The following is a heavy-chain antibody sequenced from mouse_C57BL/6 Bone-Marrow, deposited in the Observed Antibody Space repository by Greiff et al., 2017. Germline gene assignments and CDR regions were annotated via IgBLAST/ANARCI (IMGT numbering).Heavy chain of an antibody. CDR3: ASAEGPD. CDR2: IDPSDSYT. Sequence: QVQLQQPGAELVKPGASVKLSCTASGYTFTSYWMQWVKQRPGQGLEWIGEIDPSDSYTNYTQKFKGKATLTIDTSSSTAYMQLSSLTSEDSAVYYCASAEGPDWGQGTSVTVSS. V-gene: IGHV1-50*01. D-gene: IGHD3-3*01. J-gene: IGHJ4*01. CDR1: GYTFTSYW.